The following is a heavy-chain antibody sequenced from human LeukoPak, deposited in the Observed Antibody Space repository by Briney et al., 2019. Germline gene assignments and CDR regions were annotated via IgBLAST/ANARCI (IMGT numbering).Heavy chain of an antibody. D-gene: IGHD5-18*01. Sequence: PSETLSLTCAVYGGSFSGYYWSWIRQPPGKGLEWIGEINHSGSTNYNPSLKSRVTISVDTSKNQFSLKLSPVTAADTAVYYCARAGGYSYGQIDYWGQGTLVTVSS. CDR3: ARAGGYSYGQIDY. J-gene: IGHJ4*02. CDR2: INHSGST. V-gene: IGHV4-34*01. CDR1: GGSFSGYY.